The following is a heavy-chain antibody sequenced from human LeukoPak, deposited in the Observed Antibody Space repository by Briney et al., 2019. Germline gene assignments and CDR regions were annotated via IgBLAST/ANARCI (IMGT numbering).Heavy chain of an antibody. D-gene: IGHD2-15*01. CDR1: GGSISGYY. Sequence: SETLSLTCTVSGGSISGYYWSWIRQPPGKGLEWIEYINYSGSTNYNPSLKSRVTISVDTSKSQFSLKLSSVTAADTAVYYCARAATHHYGMDVWGQGTTVTVSS. CDR2: INYSGST. V-gene: IGHV4-59*01. CDR3: ARAATHHYGMDV. J-gene: IGHJ6*02.